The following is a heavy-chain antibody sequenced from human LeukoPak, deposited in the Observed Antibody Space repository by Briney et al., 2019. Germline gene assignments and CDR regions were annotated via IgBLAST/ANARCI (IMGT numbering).Heavy chain of an antibody. CDR2: INPNSGGT. Sequence: ASVKVSCKASGYTFTGYYMHWVRQAPGQGLEWMGWINPNSGGTNYAQKFQGRVTMTRDTSISTAYMELSRLRSDDTAVYYCARAERYFDWLYYRYWGQGTLVSVSS. CDR1: GYTFTGYY. V-gene: IGHV1-2*02. J-gene: IGHJ4*02. CDR3: ARAERYFDWLYYRY. D-gene: IGHD3-9*01.